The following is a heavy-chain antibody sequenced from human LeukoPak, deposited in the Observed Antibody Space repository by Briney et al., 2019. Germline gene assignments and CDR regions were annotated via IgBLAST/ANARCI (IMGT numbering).Heavy chain of an antibody. Sequence: GGSLRLSCAAPEFTFSNYAMNWVRQAPGKGLEWVSAISGSSVYIYYADSVKGRFTISRDNAKNSLFLQMNSLRAEDTAVYYCARGLGSSNYDVGNLWGQGTLVTVSS. CDR1: EFTFSNYA. V-gene: IGHV3-21*01. CDR2: ISGSSVYI. D-gene: IGHD3-10*02. J-gene: IGHJ5*02. CDR3: ARGLGSSNYDVGNL.